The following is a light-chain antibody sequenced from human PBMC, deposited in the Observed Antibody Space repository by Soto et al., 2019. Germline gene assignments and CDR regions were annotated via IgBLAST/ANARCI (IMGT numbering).Light chain of an antibody. CDR2: DAS. J-gene: IGKJ5*01. CDR3: QQYSNLIT. V-gene: IGKV1-33*01. CDR1: QDISNY. Sequence: DIQMTQSPSSLSASVGDRVTITCQASQDISNYLNWYQQKLGKAPKLLIYDASNLETGVPSRFSGSGSGTDFTFTISSLQPEDFATYYCQQYSNLITFGQGTRLEI.